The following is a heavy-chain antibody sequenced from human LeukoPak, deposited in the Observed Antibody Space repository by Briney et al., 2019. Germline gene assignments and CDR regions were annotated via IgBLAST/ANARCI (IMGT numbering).Heavy chain of an antibody. V-gene: IGHV3-48*01. Sequence: GGSLRLSCAASGFTLSSYSMNWVRQAPGKGLEWVSYISSSSSTIYYADSVKGRFTISRDNSKNTLYLQMNSLRAEDTAVYYCASGGGYYDSSGYYLTDAFDIWGQGTMVTVSS. J-gene: IGHJ3*02. CDR1: GFTLSSYS. D-gene: IGHD3-22*01. CDR3: ASGGGYYDSSGYYLTDAFDI. CDR2: ISSSSSTI.